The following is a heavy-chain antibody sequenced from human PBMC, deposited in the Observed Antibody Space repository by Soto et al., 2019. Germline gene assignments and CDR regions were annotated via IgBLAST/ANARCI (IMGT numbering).Heavy chain of an antibody. CDR2: IRWNSGKI. V-gene: IGHV3-9*01. Sequence: EMHLVESGGGLVQPGRSLTISCAASGFTFEDYAMHWVRQAPGKGLEWVSGIRWNSGKIIYADSVKGRFTISRDNAKNSXXLQMNSLRPEDTALYYCAKMVTWDSSGYYQGGFDCWGQGTLVTVSS. CDR3: AKMVTWDSSGYYQGGFDC. D-gene: IGHD3-22*01. CDR1: GFTFEDYA. J-gene: IGHJ4*02.